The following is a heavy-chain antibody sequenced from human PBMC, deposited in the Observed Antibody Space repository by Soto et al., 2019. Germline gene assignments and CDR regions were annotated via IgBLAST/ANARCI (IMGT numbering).Heavy chain of an antibody. V-gene: IGHV1-18*04. CDR1: GYTFTNHG. CDR3: ARDFYPVAYFFDY. CDR2: VSGYNDKT. Sequence: ASVKVSCKASGYTFTNHGISWVRQAPGQGLEWVGWVSGYNDKTKSAQKFKGGVTMTTDTSTSTAYMELRSLRSDDTAVYYCARDFYPVAYFFDYWGQGTLVTVS. D-gene: IGHD2-21*01. J-gene: IGHJ4*02.